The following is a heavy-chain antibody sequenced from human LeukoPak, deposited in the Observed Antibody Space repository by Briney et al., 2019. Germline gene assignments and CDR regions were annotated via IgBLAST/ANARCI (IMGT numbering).Heavy chain of an antibody. Sequence: PGGSLGLSCTASGFTVSTNYMSWIRQAPGKGLEWVSVLYSGGSTYYTDSVKGRFTISRDNSKNTLYLQMNSLRAEDTAVYYCARVLLWFGGTHGMDVWGQGTTVTVSS. D-gene: IGHD3-10*01. CDR1: GFTVSTNY. V-gene: IGHV3-66*01. CDR2: LYSGGST. CDR3: ARVLLWFGGTHGMDV. J-gene: IGHJ6*02.